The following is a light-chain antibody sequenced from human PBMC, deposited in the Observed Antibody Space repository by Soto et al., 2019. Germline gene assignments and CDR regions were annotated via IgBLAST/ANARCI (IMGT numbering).Light chain of an antibody. V-gene: IGLV1-40*01. Sequence: QSVLTQPPSVSGAPGQRVTISCTGSSPNIGTGYDVHWYQQLPGTAPKLLIYGNNYRPSGVPDRFSGSKSGTSASLAITGLQAEDEADYYCQSYDSSLSAWVFGGGTKLTVL. CDR1: SPNIGTGYD. CDR3: QSYDSSLSAWV. CDR2: GNN. J-gene: IGLJ3*02.